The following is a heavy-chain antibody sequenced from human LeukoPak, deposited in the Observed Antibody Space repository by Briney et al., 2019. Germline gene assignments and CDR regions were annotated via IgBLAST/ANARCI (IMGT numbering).Heavy chain of an antibody. J-gene: IGHJ4*02. CDR1: GGSISSGGYS. CDR2: IYHSGST. D-gene: IGHD6-13*01. CDR3: ARTVIAAAAGYFDY. Sequence: PSETLSLTCAVSGGSISSGGYSWSWIRQPPGKGLEWIGYIYHSGSTYYNPSLKSRVTISVDRSKNQFSLKLSSVTAADTAVYYCARTVIAAAAGYFDYWGQGTLVTVSS. V-gene: IGHV4-30-2*01.